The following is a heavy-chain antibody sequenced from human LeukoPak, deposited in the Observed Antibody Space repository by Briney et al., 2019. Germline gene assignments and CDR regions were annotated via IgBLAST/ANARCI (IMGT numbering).Heavy chain of an antibody. V-gene: IGHV1-2*06. D-gene: IGHD6-13*01. CDR3: ARRPPMSAADNWLDP. Sequence: GASVKVSCKASDYIFSGHFIHWVRQAPGQGLEWIGRIDPNSGGTSFAPKFQGRDTMTRDTSISTAYMEVTRLTSDDTAVYYCARRPPMSAADNWLDPWGQGTLVTVSS. J-gene: IGHJ5*02. CDR1: DYIFSGHF. CDR2: IDPNSGGT.